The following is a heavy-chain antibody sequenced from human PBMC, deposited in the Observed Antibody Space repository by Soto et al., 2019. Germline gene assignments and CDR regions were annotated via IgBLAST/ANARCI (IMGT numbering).Heavy chain of an antibody. V-gene: IGHV3-23*01. CDR2: ISGSGGST. CDR1: GFTFSSYA. D-gene: IGHD5-18*01. CDR3: ARVDTAIWEYYFDY. Sequence: EVQLLESGGGLVQPGGSLRLSCAASGFTFSSYAMSWVRQAPGKGLEWVSAISGSGGSTYYADSVKGRFTISRDNSKNTLYLEMNSLSAEDTAVYYCARVDTAIWEYYFDYWGQGTLVTVSS. J-gene: IGHJ4*02.